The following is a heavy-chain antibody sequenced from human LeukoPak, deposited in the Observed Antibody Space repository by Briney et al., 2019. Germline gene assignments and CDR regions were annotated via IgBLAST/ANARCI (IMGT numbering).Heavy chain of an antibody. Sequence: GGSLRLSCAASGFTFDDYTMHWVRQAPGKGLEWVSLISWDGGSTYYADSVKGRFTISRDNSKNSLYLQMNSLRTEDTALYYCAYLTGYFQAEGMGVDYWGQGTLVTVSS. CDR2: ISWDGGST. CDR3: AYLTGYFQAEGMGVDY. J-gene: IGHJ4*02. D-gene: IGHD3-9*01. V-gene: IGHV3-43*01. CDR1: GFTFDDYT.